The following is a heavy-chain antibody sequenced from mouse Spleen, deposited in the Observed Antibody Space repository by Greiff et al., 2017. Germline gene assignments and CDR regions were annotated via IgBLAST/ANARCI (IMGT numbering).Heavy chain of an antibody. D-gene: IGHD2-13*01. CDR3: ERQGYNGDYGDY. J-gene: IGHJ2*01. V-gene: IGHV1-82*01. Sequence: QVQLQQSGPELVKPGASVKISCKASGYAFSSSWMNWVKQRPGQGLEWIGRIYPGDGDTNYNGKFKGKATLTADKSSSTAYMQLSSLTSEDSAVYVGERQGYNGDYGDYWGQGTTLTVSS. CDR2: IYPGDGDT. CDR1: GYAFSSSW.